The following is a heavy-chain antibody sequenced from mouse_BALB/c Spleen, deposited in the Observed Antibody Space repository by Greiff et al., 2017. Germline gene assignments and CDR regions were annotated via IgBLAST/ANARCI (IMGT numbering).Heavy chain of an antibody. CDR1: GFAFSSYD. Sequence: EVQRVESGGGLVKPGGSLKLSCAASGFAFSSYDMSWVRQTPEKRLEWVAYISSGGGSTYYPDTVKGRFTISRDNAKNTLYLQMSSLKSEDTAMYYCARHPGQGYFDYWGQGTTLTVSS. CDR2: ISSGGGST. J-gene: IGHJ2*01. CDR3: ARHPGQGYFDY. V-gene: IGHV5-12-1*01.